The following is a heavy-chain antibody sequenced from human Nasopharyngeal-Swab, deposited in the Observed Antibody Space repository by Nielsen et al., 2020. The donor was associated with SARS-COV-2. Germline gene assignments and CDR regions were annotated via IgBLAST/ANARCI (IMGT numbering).Heavy chain of an antibody. CDR2: IIPIFGTA. D-gene: IGHD6-6*01. Sequence: SVKVSCKASGGTFSSYAISWVRQAPGQLLEWMGGIIPIFGTANYAQKFQGRVTITADESTSTAYMELSSLRSEDTAVYYCARASVEYSNADRYFDYWGQGTLVTVSS. CDR3: ARASVEYSNADRYFDY. V-gene: IGHV1-69*13. CDR1: GGTFSSYA. J-gene: IGHJ4*02.